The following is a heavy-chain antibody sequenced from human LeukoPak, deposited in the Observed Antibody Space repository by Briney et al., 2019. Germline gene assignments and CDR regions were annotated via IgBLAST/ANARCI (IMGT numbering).Heavy chain of an antibody. CDR2: ISWNSGSI. CDR1: GFTFDDYA. CDR3: AKGLELGSYFDY. Sequence: GRSLGLSCAASGFTFDDYAMHWVRHAPGKGLEWVSGISWNSGSIGYADSVKGRFTISRDNAKNSLYLQMNSLRAEDTALYYCAKGLELGSYFDYWGQGTLVTVSS. J-gene: IGHJ4*02. V-gene: IGHV3-9*01. D-gene: IGHD1-7*01.